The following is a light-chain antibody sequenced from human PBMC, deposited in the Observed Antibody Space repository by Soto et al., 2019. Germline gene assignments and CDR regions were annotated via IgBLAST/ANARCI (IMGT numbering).Light chain of an antibody. CDR3: QQYGSSSWT. V-gene: IGKV3-20*01. CDR1: QSVSSSY. Sequence: EIVLAQSPGTLSLSPGERATLSCRASQSVSSSYLAWYQQKPGQAPRLLIYGASSRATGIPARFSGSGSGTDFTLTISRLDPEDFAVYYCQQYGSSSWTFGQGTKVDIK. J-gene: IGKJ1*01. CDR2: GAS.